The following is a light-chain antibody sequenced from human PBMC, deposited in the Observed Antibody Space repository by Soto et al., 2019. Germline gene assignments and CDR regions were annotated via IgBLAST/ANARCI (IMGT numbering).Light chain of an antibody. J-gene: IGKJ4*01. CDR3: QQYISFPLT. CDR1: QSISSW. CDR2: DAS. V-gene: IGKV1-5*01. Sequence: STLSASVGDRVTITCRASQSISSWLAWYQQKPGKAPKLLIYDASNLERGVPSRFSGTESGTDFTLTITSLQPDDFAIYYCQQYISFPLTFGGGTKVDIK.